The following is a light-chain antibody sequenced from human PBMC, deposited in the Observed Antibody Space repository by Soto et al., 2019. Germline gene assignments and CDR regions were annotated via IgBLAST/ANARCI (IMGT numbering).Light chain of an antibody. V-gene: IGKV3-20*01. CDR2: GAS. CDR1: QSVSSKY. CDR3: QQFGSSLFT. J-gene: IGKJ3*01. Sequence: DIVLTQSPGTLSLSPGETATLSCRASQSVSSKYLAWYQQKPGQAPRVLIYGASIRATGVPERFSGGGSGTDFTLTITRLEPEGFAVYYCQQFGSSLFTFGPGTKVDFK.